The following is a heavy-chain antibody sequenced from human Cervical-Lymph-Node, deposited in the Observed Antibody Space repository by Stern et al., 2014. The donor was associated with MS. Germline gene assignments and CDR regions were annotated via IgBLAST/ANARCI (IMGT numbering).Heavy chain of an antibody. D-gene: IGHD2-21*02. V-gene: IGHV1-69*06. J-gene: IGHJ6*02. CDR3: ARDGDFGSNYGMDV. CDR2: IIPLFGTT. Sequence: QMQLVQSGAELKKPGSSVKVSCKASGGTFSSYGISWVRQAPGQGLEWMGGIIPLFGTTNYARRVQGRVTLTADIYTSTAYMELSSLRSEDTAVYYCARDGDFGSNYGMDVWGQGTTVTVSS. CDR1: GGTFSSYG.